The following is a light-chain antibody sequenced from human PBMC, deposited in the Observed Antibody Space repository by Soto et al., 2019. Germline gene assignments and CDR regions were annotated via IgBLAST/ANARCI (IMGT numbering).Light chain of an antibody. CDR2: EVS. J-gene: IGLJ3*02. Sequence: QSVLTQPPSASGSPGQSVTISCTGTSSDFGGYNYVSWYQQHPGKAPKLMIYEVSKRPSGVPDRFSGSKSGNTASLTVSGLQAEDEADYYCSSYAGSNNLVFGGGTQLTVL. V-gene: IGLV2-8*01. CDR1: SSDFGGYNY. CDR3: SSYAGSNNLV.